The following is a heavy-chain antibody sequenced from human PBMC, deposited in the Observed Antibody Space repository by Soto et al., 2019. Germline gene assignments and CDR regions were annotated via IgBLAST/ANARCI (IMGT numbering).Heavy chain of an antibody. V-gene: IGHV1-8*01. CDR1: GYTFTSYD. CDR3: ARVPKSYCSGGSCYYHYYYYMDV. D-gene: IGHD2-15*01. CDR2: MNPNSGNT. Sequence: ASVKVSCKASGYTFTSYDINWVRQATGQGLEWMGWMNPNSGNTGYAQKFQGRVTMTRNTSISTAYMELSSLRSEDTAVYYCARVPKSYCSGGSCYYHYYYYMDVWGKGTTVTVSS. J-gene: IGHJ6*03.